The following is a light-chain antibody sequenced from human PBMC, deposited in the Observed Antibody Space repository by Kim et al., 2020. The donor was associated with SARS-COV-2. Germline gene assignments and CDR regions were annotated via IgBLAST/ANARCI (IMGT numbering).Light chain of an antibody. V-gene: IGLV3-25*03. CDR2: KDT. CDR1: LLPRQY. Sequence: VSPGQTASITCSGDLLPRQYAYWYQQKPGQPPQLLIFKDTERPSGIPERFSGSTSGTTVTLTISEVRPEDEADYYCQSTDSSATYVFGTGTKVTVL. CDR3: QSTDSSATYV. J-gene: IGLJ1*01.